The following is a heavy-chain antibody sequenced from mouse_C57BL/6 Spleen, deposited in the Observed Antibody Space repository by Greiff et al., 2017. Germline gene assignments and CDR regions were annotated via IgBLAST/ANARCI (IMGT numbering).Heavy chain of an antibody. J-gene: IGHJ3*01. V-gene: IGHV1-82*01. CDR1: GYAFSSSW. CDR2: IYPGDGDT. CDR3: AQTAQAPFAY. D-gene: IGHD3-2*02. Sequence: VQLQQSGPELVKPGASVKISCKASGYAFSSSWMNGVKQRPGKGLEWIGRIYPGDGDTNYNGKFKGKATLTADKSSSTAYMQLSSLTSEDSAVYFCAQTAQAPFAYWGQGTLVTVSA.